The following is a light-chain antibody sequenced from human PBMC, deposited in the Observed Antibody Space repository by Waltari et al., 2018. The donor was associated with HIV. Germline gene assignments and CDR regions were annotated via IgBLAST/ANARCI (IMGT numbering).Light chain of an antibody. CDR1: SSDVGGYKF. CDR2: DVS. J-gene: IGLJ2*01. V-gene: IGLV2-11*01. Sequence: QSALTQPRSVSGSPGQSVTISCTGSSSDVGGYKFVSWYQQHPGKAPKVIIHDVSERPSGVPDRVSGSKSGNTASLTISGLQAEDDADYYCCSYAGSYTMVFGGGTKLTVL. CDR3: CSYAGSYTMV.